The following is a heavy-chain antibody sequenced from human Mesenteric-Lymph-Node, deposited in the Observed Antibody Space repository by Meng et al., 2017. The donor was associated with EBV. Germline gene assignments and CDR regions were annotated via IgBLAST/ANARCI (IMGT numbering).Heavy chain of an antibody. CDR3: ARRSGNHYDY. J-gene: IGHJ4*02. Sequence: QFHLQGSTPRLSTPSGTLSSSCHLPGGSVIMGTWWNWVRQSPGKGLEWIGEIYYTMNTNYTPSLTSRVTMSLDKSKNPFSLRLDSVVAADTAMYYCARRSGNHYDYWGQGTLVTVSS. V-gene: IGHV4-4*02. D-gene: IGHD1-26*01. CDR1: GGSVIMGTW. CDR2: IYYTMNT.